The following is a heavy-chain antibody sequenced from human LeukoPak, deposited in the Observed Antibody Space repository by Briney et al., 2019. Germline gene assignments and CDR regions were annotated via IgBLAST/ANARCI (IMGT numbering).Heavy chain of an antibody. CDR1: GFTVSSNY. D-gene: IGHD3-10*01. V-gene: IGHV3-53*01. CDR3: AREGGDSMIQGVIAD. CDR2: IYAGGAT. Sequence: GGSLRLSCSASGFTVSSNYMSWVRQAPGKGLEWVSVIYAGGATAYADSVKGRFIISRDNSTNTIYIQLNSLRAEDTALYYCAREGGDSMIQGVIADWGQGALVTVSS. J-gene: IGHJ4*02.